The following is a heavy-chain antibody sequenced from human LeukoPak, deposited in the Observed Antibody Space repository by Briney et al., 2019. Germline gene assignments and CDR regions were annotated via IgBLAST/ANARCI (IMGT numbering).Heavy chain of an antibody. CDR1: GGSISGRRYY. D-gene: IGHD5-24*01. CDR3: ARDHPSLEGMDV. CDR2: IHYDGAT. J-gene: IGHJ6*02. V-gene: IGHV4-39*07. Sequence: PSETLSLTCSVSGGSISGRRYYWGWIRQPPGRGLEWIGSIHYDGATYYNPSLKSRVTMSVDTSKNQFSLKLSSVTAADTAVYYCARDHPSLEGMDVWGQGTTVTVSS.